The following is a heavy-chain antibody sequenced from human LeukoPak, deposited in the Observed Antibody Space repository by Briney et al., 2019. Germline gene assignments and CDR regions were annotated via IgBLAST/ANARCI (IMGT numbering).Heavy chain of an antibody. CDR1: GYTFTSYY. CDR2: INPVGGST. Sequence: ASVKVSCKASGYTFTSYYMHWVRQAPGQGLGWMGIINPVGGSTTYAQNFQGRVIMSRDTSTGTVYMELSSLRSEDTAVYYCARSPEMATIPGIHSQNWFDSWGQGTLVTVSS. V-gene: IGHV1-46*01. CDR3: ARSPEMATIPGIHSQNWFDS. J-gene: IGHJ5*01. D-gene: IGHD5-24*01.